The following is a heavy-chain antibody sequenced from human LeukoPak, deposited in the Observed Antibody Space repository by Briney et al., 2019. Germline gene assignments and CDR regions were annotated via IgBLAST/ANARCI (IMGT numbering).Heavy chain of an antibody. D-gene: IGHD6-13*01. CDR1: GGSISSGGYY. CDR2: IYYSGST. CDR3: VIAAAGLFYY. Sequence: SQTLSLTCTVSGGSISSGGYYWSWIRQHPGKGLEWIGYIYYSGSTYYNPSLKSRVTISVDTSKNQFSLKLSSVTAADTAVYYCVIAAAGLFYYWGQGTLVTVSS. J-gene: IGHJ4*02. V-gene: IGHV4-31*03.